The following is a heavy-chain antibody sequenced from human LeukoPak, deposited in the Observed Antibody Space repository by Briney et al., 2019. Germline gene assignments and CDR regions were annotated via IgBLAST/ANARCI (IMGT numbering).Heavy chain of an antibody. Sequence: ASVKVSCKASGGTFSSYAISWVRQAPGQGLEWMGGHIPIFGTASYAQKFQGRVTITTDESTSTAYMELSSLRSEDTAVYYCARGLDERYYYDSSGYGDAFDIWGQGTMVTVSS. V-gene: IGHV1-69*05. D-gene: IGHD3-22*01. CDR1: GGTFSSYA. CDR2: HIPIFGTA. J-gene: IGHJ3*02. CDR3: ARGLDERYYYDSSGYGDAFDI.